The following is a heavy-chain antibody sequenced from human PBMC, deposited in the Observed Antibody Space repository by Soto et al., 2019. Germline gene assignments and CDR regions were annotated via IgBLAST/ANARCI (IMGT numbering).Heavy chain of an antibody. Sequence: EVQLVESGGGLVQPGGSLRLSCAASGFTFSNYWIHWVRQAPGKGLVWVSVIDSDGTSTVYADSVNGRFTIARDNARDTRFLQMNSLRVEDTAVYYCGRVGGSHYFGSWGQATPVTVTS. J-gene: IGHJ4*02. D-gene: IGHD1-26*01. V-gene: IGHV3-74*01. CDR1: GFTFSNYW. CDR2: IDSDGTST. CDR3: GRVGGSHYFGS.